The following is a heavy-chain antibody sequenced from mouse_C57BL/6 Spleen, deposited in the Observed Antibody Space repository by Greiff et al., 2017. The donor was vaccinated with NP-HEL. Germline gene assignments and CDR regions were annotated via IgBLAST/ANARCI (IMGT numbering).Heavy chain of an antibody. CDR2: IYPRSGNT. CDR1: GYTFTSYG. J-gene: IGHJ3*01. Sequence: VKLQESGAELARPGASVKLSCKASGYTFTSYGISWVKQRTGQGLEWIGEIYPRSGNTYYNEKFKGKATLTADKSSSTAYMELRSLTSEDSAVYFCATYYYGSSYVWFAYWGQGTLVTVSA. D-gene: IGHD1-1*01. V-gene: IGHV1-81*01. CDR3: ATYYYGSSYVWFAY.